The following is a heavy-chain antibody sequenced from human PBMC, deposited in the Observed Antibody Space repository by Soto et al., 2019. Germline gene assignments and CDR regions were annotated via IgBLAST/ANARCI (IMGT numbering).Heavy chain of an antibody. J-gene: IGHJ4*02. V-gene: IGHV4-39*01. CDR3: ARNGSRVTIVVLHY. CDR1: GGSISSSTYY. CDR2: IFYTGST. D-gene: IGHD3-22*01. Sequence: SETLSLTCTVSGGSISSSTYYWAWIRQPPGKGLEWIASIFYTGSTYYNTSLKSRVTTSVDTSKNQFSLKLSSVTTADTAVYYCARNGSRVTIVVLHYWGQGARLTVYS.